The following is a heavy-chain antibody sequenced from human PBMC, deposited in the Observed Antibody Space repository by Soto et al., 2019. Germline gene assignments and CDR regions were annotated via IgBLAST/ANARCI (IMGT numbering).Heavy chain of an antibody. CDR3: ARHYSNYQSPGNGMDV. D-gene: IGHD4-4*01. CDR2: IDPSDSYT. CDR1: VYSFTSYW. Sequence: GESLKISCKGSVYSFTSYWISWVRQMPGKGLEWMGRIDPSDSYTNYSPSFQGHVTISADKSISTAYLQWSSLKASDTAMYYCARHYSNYQSPGNGMDVWGQGTTVTVSS. V-gene: IGHV5-10-1*01. J-gene: IGHJ6*02.